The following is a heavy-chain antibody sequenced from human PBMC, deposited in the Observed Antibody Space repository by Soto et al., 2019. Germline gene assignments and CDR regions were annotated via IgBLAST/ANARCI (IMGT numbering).Heavy chain of an antibody. CDR1: GFTVSRNY. Sequence: WGSLRLSCAASGFTVSRNYMSWVRQAPGKGLEWVSVIYSGGSTYYADSVKGRFTISRDNSKNTLYLQMNSLRAEDTAVYYCARVLRYFDWFKRYYFDYWGQGTLVTVSS. V-gene: IGHV3-53*01. CDR2: IYSGGST. CDR3: ARVLRYFDWFKRYYFDY. D-gene: IGHD3-9*01. J-gene: IGHJ4*02.